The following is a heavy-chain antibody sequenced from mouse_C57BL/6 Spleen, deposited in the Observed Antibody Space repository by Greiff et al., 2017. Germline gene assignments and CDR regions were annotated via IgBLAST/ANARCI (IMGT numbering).Heavy chain of an antibody. D-gene: IGHD1-1*01. CDR3: SRLPNYGSSLYYAFGD. CDR2: ISSGGSYT. J-gene: IGHJ4*01. V-gene: IGHV5-6*01. Sequence: EVMLVESGGDLVKPGGSLKLSCAASGFTFSSYSMSWVRQTPDKRLEWVATISSGGSYTYYPDSVKGRFTISRDNAKNTLYLQMSRLKSEDTAMYYCSRLPNYGSSLYYAFGDWGPGTSVTVSS. CDR1: GFTFSSYS.